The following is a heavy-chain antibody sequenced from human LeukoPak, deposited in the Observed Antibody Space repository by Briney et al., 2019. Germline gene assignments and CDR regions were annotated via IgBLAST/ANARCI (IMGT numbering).Heavy chain of an antibody. CDR2: ISSSSSYI. CDR1: GFTFSSYS. D-gene: IGHD1-26*01. Sequence: TPGGSLRLSCAASGFTFSSYSMNWVRQAPGRGLEWVSSISSSSSYIYYADSVKGRFTISRDNAKNSLYLQMNSLRAEDTAVYYCARERDFVDHEYSGSYGTFGYWRQGTLVSVCS. J-gene: IGHJ4*02. V-gene: IGHV3-21*01. CDR3: ARERDFVDHEYSGSYGTFGY.